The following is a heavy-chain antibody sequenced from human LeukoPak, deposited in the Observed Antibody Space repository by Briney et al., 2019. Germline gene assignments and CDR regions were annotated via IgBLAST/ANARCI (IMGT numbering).Heavy chain of an antibody. CDR1: GGSISSYY. CDR2: IYNSGST. CDR3: ARAGSGDSFDS. V-gene: IGHV4-59*01. D-gene: IGHD3-3*01. J-gene: IGHJ4*02. Sequence: SETLSLTCTVPGGSISSYYWSWIRQPPEKELEWIGYIYNSGSTNYNPSLKSRVTISVDTSKIQFSLKLSSVTAADTAVYYCARAGSGDSFDSWGQGTLVTVSS.